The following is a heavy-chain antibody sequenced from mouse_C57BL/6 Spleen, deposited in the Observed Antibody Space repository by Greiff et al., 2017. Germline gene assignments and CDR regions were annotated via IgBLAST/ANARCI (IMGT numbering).Heavy chain of an antibody. CDR2: FHPYNYDT. D-gene: IGHD1-1*01. CDR3: ARATTVVATGYFDY. J-gene: IGHJ2*01. Sequence: QVQLKESGAELVKPGASVKMSCKASGYTFTTYPIEWMKQNHGKSLEWIGNFHPYNYDTEYNEKFKGKATLTVEKSSSTGYVELSRLTSDDSAVYDCARATTVVATGYFDYWGQGTTLTVSS. V-gene: IGHV1-47*01. CDR1: GYTFTTYP.